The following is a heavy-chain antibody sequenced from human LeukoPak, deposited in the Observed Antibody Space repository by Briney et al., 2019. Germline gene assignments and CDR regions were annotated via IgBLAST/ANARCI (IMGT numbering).Heavy chain of an antibody. J-gene: IGHJ3*02. D-gene: IGHD3-9*01. CDR1: GFTFSSYE. CDR3: ARDDRPVDILTGSFAFDI. Sequence: GGSLRLSCAASGFTFSSYEMNWVRQAPGKGLEWVSYISSSGSTIYYADSVKGRFTISRDNAKNSLYLQMNSLRAEDTAVYYCARDDRPVDILTGSFAFDIWGQGTMVTVSS. V-gene: IGHV3-48*03. CDR2: ISSSGSTI.